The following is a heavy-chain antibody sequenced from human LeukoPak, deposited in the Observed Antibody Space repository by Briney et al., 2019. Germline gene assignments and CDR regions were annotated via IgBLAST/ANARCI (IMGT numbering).Heavy chain of an antibody. J-gene: IGHJ4*02. CDR1: GVSVTSFY. CDR3: ARFSGIYGHDS. V-gene: IGHV4-4*07. Sequence: PSETLSLTCTVSGVSVTSFYWSWIRQPAGKGLEWIGRFFSSGNTNYNPSFKSRATISVDKSENQFSLKLTSVTAADTAVYYRARFSGIYGHDSWGQGTLVSVSS. CDR2: FFSSGNT. D-gene: IGHD3-10*01.